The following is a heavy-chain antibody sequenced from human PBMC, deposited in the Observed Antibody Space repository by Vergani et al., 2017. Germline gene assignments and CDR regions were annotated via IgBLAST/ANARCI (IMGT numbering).Heavy chain of an antibody. Sequence: QVQLVQSGAEVKKPGASVKVSCKASGYTFTGNYMHWVRQAPGQGLEWMGWINPNSGGTNYAQKFQGWVTMTSDTSISTAYMELSRLTSNDTAVYYCARGGYSYGCATDYWGQGTLVTVSS. CDR3: ARGGYSYGCATDY. D-gene: IGHD5-18*01. CDR2: INPNSGGT. J-gene: IGHJ4*02. CDR1: GYTFTGNY. V-gene: IGHV1-2*04.